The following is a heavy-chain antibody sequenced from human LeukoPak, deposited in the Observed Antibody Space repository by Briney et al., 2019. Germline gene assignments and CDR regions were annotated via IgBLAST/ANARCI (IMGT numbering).Heavy chain of an antibody. Sequence: PSETLSLTCTVSGGSISSSSYYWGWIRQPPGKGLEWIGSIYYSGSTYYNPSLKSRVTISVDTSKNQFSLKLNSVTAADTAVYYCARGGSTGFYRNNWFDPWGQGTLVTVSS. V-gene: IGHV4-39*07. CDR2: IYYSGST. J-gene: IGHJ5*02. D-gene: IGHD3-16*01. CDR1: GGSISSSSYY. CDR3: ARGGSTGFYRNNWFDP.